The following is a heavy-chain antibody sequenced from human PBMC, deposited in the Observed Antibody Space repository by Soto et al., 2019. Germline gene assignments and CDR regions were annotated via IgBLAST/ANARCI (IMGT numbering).Heavy chain of an antibody. CDR3: AREIVVARGASYFDY. D-gene: IGHD2-2*01. CDR2: IRQDGSEK. V-gene: IGHV3-7*04. CDR1: GFTFSSIW. Sequence: EVQLVESGGNLVQPGGSLRLSCVGSGFTFSSIWMTWVRQAPGKGLEWVGNIRQDGSEKNYVDSVKGRLTISRDNAKNSLYLQMNSLRAEDTAVYYCAREIVVARGASYFDYWGPGTLVTVSS. J-gene: IGHJ4*02.